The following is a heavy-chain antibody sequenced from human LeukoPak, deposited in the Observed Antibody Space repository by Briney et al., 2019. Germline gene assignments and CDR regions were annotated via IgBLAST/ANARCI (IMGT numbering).Heavy chain of an antibody. CDR1: GGSISSYY. D-gene: IGHD6-13*01. CDR3: ARESPFIAAAVWVN. CDR2: IYTSGST. J-gene: IGHJ4*02. Sequence: SETLSLTCTVSGGSISSYYWSWIRQPAGKGLEWIGRIYTSGSTNYNPSLKSRVTMSVDTSKNQFSLKLSSVTAVDTAVYYCARESPFIAAAVWVNWGQGTLVTVSS. V-gene: IGHV4-4*07.